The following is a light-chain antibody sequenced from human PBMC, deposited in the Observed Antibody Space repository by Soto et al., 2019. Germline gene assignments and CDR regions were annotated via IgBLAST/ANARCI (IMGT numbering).Light chain of an antibody. Sequence: QSVLTKPPSSYGSPGQSVTISCTGTSSDVGGYNYVSWYQQHPGKAPKLIIYEVYKRPSGVPDRFSGSKSGNTAALTVSGLQAEDEADYYCSSYVGTNSYVFGTGTKVTVL. CDR3: SSYVGTNSYV. V-gene: IGLV2-8*01. J-gene: IGLJ1*01. CDR2: EVY. CDR1: SSDVGGYNY.